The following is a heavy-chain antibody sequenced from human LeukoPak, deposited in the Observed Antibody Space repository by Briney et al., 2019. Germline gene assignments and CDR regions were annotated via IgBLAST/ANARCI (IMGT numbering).Heavy chain of an antibody. D-gene: IGHD5-24*01. V-gene: IGHV1-69*13. Sequence: GASVKVSCKASGGTFSSYAISWVRQAPGQGLEWMGGIIPIFGTANYAQKFQGRVTITADESTSTAYMELSSLRSEDTAVYYCARGGSGWLQFDYWGQGTLVTVSS. CDR3: ARGGSGWLQFDY. J-gene: IGHJ4*02. CDR1: GGTFSSYA. CDR2: IIPIFGTA.